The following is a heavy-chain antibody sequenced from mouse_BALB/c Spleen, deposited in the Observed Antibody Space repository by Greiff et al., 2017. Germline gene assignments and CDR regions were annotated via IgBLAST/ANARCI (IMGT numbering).Heavy chain of an antibody. CDR1: GYTFTDYN. CDR2: IYPYNGGT. D-gene: IGHD1-1*01. CDR3: AREKDYYGSSHAMDD. Sequence: DVQLQESGPELVKPGASVKISCKASGYTFTDYNMHWVKQSHGKSLEWIGYIYPYNGGTGYNQKFKSKATLTVDNSSSTAYMELRSLTSEDSAVYYCAREKDYYGSSHAMDDWGQGTSVTVSS. J-gene: IGHJ4*01. V-gene: IGHV1S29*02.